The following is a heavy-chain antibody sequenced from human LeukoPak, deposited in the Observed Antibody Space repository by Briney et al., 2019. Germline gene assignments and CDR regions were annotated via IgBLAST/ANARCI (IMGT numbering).Heavy chain of an antibody. CDR3: AKDPSRYDFWSGYYTYPDY. V-gene: IGHV3-30*02. CDR2: IRYDGSNK. CDR1: GFTFSSYG. Sequence: GGSLRLSCAASGFTFSSYGMHWVRQAPGKGLEWVAFIRYDGSNKYYADSVKGRFTISRDNSKNTLYLQMNSLRAEDTAVYYCAKDPSRYDFWSGYYTYPDYWGQGTLVTVSS. J-gene: IGHJ4*02. D-gene: IGHD3-3*01.